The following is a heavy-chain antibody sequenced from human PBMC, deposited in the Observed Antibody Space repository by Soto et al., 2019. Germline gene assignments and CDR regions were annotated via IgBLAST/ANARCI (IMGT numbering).Heavy chain of an antibody. CDR2: FYFGGST. CDR3: ARTTSGSLVDAFNI. D-gene: IGHD2-15*01. J-gene: IGHJ3*02. CDR1: GGSISSSSYS. V-gene: IGHV4-39*01. Sequence: QLQLQESGPGLVKPSETLSLTCTVSGGSISSSSYSWGWIRQPPGKGLEWIGSFYFGGSTHYNPSLKSRVSIAVDTSKNQFPLRLSSVTAADTAVYYCARTTSGSLVDAFNIWGQGTMVTVSS.